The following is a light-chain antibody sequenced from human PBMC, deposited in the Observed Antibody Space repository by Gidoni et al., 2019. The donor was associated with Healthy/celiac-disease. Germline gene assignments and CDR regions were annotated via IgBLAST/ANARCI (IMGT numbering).Light chain of an antibody. CDR2: EVS. CDR3: SSYTSSSTWV. J-gene: IGLJ3*02. CDR1: SSDVGGYNY. V-gene: IGLV2-14*01. Sequence: QSALTQPASVSGSPGQSITISCTGTSSDVGGYNYVSCYQQHPGKAPKLMIYEVSNRPSGVPDRFSGSKSGNTASLTISGLQAEDEADYYCSSYTSSSTWVFGGGTKLTVL.